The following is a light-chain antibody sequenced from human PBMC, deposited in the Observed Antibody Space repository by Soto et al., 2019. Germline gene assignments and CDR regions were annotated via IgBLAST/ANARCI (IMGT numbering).Light chain of an antibody. J-gene: IGKJ5*01. V-gene: IGKV3-20*01. CDR2: GAS. CDR3: QQYGSSPPIT. Sequence: EIVLTQSPGTLSLSPGEIATLSFSASQSVSSSYLAWYQQNPGQAPRLLIYGASSRATGIPDRFSGSGSGTDFTLTISRLEPEDFAVYYCQQYGSSPPITFGQGTRLEIK. CDR1: QSVSSSY.